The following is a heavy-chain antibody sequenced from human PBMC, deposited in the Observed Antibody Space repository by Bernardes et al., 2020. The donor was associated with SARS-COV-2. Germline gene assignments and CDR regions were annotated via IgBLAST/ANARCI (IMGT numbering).Heavy chain of an antibody. J-gene: IGHJ4*02. CDR2: IAGDGTSV. Sequence: GGSLRLSCAASGFTFSSYGMHWVRQAPGEGLVWVARIAGDGTSVTYADSVKGRFTISRDNAKNTLYLQMNTLRAEDTAVYYCAGTSGTCCDYWGQGSLVTVSS. CDR3: AGTSGTCCDY. D-gene: IGHD5-12*01. CDR1: GFTFSSYG. V-gene: IGHV3-74*03.